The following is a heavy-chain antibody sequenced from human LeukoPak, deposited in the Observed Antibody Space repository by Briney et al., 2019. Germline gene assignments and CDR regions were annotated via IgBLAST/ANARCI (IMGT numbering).Heavy chain of an antibody. Sequence: GMSLRLSCAASGVTLSPYGMHWVRQAPGKGLEWVAVISYEGGTQHYADSVKGRFIIPRDNPRNTLYLQMNILRTEDTAVYYCAKEGTPQVSTWYDLWGQGTQVIVSS. J-gene: IGHJ5*02. CDR2: ISYEGGTQ. CDR3: AKEGTPQVSTWYDL. D-gene: IGHD3-10*01. CDR1: GVTLSPYG. V-gene: IGHV3-30*18.